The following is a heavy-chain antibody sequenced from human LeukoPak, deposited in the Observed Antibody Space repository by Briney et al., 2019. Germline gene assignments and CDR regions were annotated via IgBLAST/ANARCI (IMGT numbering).Heavy chain of an antibody. V-gene: IGHV1-18*01. CDR2: ISAYNGNT. D-gene: IGHD1-26*01. Sequence: ASVTVSCKASGYTFTSYGISWVRQAPGQGLEWMGWISAYNGNTNYAQKLQGRVTMTTDTSTSTAYMELRSLRSDDTAVYYCARDLGATTNYYYYMDVWGKGTTVTVSS. CDR3: ARDLGATTNYYYYMDV. CDR1: GYTFTSYG. J-gene: IGHJ6*03.